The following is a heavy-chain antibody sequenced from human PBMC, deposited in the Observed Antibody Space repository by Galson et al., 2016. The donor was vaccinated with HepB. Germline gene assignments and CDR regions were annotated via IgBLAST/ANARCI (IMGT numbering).Heavy chain of an antibody. V-gene: IGHV3-53*01. CDR2: FYNGGNI. D-gene: IGHD3-22*01. CDR1: GLTVSSDL. J-gene: IGHJ4*02. CDR3: AGSSGSYYGPFDY. Sequence: SLRLSCAAPGLTVSSDLMTWVRRPPGRGLELVSLFYNGGNIHYADSVKGRFTIPRDNSKNTLYLHMSSLRVEDTAVYYCAGSSGSYYGPFDYWGQGTLLTVSS.